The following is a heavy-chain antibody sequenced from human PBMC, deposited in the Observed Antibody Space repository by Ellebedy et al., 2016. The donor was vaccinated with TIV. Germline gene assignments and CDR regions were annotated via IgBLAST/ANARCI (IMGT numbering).Heavy chain of an antibody. V-gene: IGHV1-69*13. Sequence: ASVKVSXXASGGTFSSYAISWVRQAPGQGLEWMGGIIPIFGTANYAQKFQGRVTITADESTSTAYMELSSLRSEDTAVYYCARAPYCGGDCHNNRFNPWGQGTLVTVSS. CDR2: IIPIFGTA. J-gene: IGHJ5*02. CDR1: GGTFSSYA. CDR3: ARAPYCGGDCHNNRFNP. D-gene: IGHD2-21*01.